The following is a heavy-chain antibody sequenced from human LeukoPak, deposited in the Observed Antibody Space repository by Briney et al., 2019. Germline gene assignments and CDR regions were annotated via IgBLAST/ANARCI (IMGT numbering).Heavy chain of an antibody. CDR1: GYTVTSYG. V-gene: IGHV1-18*01. CDR3: ARDSVAGSNYFDY. CDR2: ISAYNGNT. J-gene: IGHJ4*02. Sequence: ASVKVSCKAAGYTVTSYGISWVRQAPGQGLEWMGWISAYNGNTNYAQTLQGRVSITTDTSTSTAYMEQRSLRSDDTAVYYCARDSVAGSNYFDYWGQGTLVTVSS. D-gene: IGHD6-19*01.